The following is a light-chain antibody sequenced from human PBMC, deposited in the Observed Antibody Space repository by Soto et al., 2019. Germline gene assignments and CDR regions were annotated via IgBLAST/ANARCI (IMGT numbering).Light chain of an antibody. Sequence: QSVLTQPPSVSGAPGQRVTISCTGRSSNIGAGYDVHWYQQLPGTAPKLLIYGNINRPSGVPDRFSGSKSGTSASLAITGLQAEDEADYYCQSYDSGLSGSVFGGGTKLTVL. CDR2: GNI. CDR1: SSNIGAGYD. J-gene: IGLJ2*01. CDR3: QSYDSGLSGSV. V-gene: IGLV1-40*01.